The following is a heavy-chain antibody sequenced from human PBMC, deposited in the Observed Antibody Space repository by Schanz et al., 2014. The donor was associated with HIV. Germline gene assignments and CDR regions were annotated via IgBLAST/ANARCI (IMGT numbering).Heavy chain of an antibody. D-gene: IGHD2-15*01. V-gene: IGHV3-30-3*01. Sequence: QVQLVESGGGVVQPGRSLRLSCAASGFTFSNYAMHWVRQAPGKGLEWEAVISYDGSNKYYADSVKGRFTISRDNSKNTLYLQMNSLRAEDTAVYYCARGGIWEWDQPDFDYRGQGTLVTVSS. CDR1: GFTFSNYA. CDR3: ARGGIWEWDQPDFDY. J-gene: IGHJ4*02. CDR2: ISYDGSNK.